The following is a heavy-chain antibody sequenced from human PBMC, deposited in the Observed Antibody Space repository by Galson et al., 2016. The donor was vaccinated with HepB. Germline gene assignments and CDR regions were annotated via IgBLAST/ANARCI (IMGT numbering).Heavy chain of an antibody. Sequence: ETLSLTCTVSGGSISSGAYYWAWIRQAPGKGLEWIGDTYNSGRTNYNPSLKSRVTISVDTSKNQVSLRLSSVTAADTAVYYCARDRITGLFDFWGQGALVTVSS. J-gene: IGHJ4*02. CDR3: ARDRITGLFDF. V-gene: IGHV4-61*08. CDR2: TYNSGRT. CDR1: GGSISSGAYY.